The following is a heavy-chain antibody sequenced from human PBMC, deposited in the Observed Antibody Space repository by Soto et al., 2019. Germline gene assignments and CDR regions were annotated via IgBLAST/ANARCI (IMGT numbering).Heavy chain of an antibody. CDR1: GGSFSGYY. CDR3: ARDKITGLFDY. CDR2: INHSGST. V-gene: IGHV4-34*01. J-gene: IGHJ4*02. D-gene: IGHD2-8*02. Sequence: PSETLSLTCAVYGGSFSGYYWTWIRQPPGTGLEWIGEINHSGSTNYNPSLKSQVTISVDTSKNQFSLKLTSVTAVDTAVYYCARDKITGLFDYWGQGTLVTVSS.